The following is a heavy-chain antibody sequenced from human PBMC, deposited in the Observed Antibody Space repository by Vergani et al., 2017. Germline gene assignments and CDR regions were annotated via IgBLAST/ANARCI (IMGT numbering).Heavy chain of an antibody. CDR3: AKDQVTMPFSYITC. CDR2: ISGSGGST. V-gene: IGHV3-23*01. CDR1: GFTFSTYA. Sequence: EVHLLESGGGLVQPGGSLRLSCVASGFTFSTYAMNWVRQAPGRGLEWVSAISGSGGSTYYADSVKGRFTISRDNSKNTLYLQMSSLRAEDTAVYYCAKDQVTMPFSYITCWRQGTLVTVYS. J-gene: IGHJ4*02. D-gene: IGHD3-10*01.